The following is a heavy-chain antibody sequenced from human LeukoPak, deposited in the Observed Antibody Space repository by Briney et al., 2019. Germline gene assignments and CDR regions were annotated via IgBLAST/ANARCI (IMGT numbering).Heavy chain of an antibody. D-gene: IGHD1-7*01. V-gene: IGHV3-33*01. CDR2: ILFDGSNK. J-gene: IGHJ4*02. Sequence: PGGSLRLSCAASGFTFSRYGMHWVRQAPGKGLEWVAVILFDGSNKYYADSVKGRFTISRDNSKNTLYLQMNSLRAEDTAVYYCARGKLELRGYYFDYWGQGTLVTVSS. CDR3: ARGKLELRGYYFDY. CDR1: GFTFSRYG.